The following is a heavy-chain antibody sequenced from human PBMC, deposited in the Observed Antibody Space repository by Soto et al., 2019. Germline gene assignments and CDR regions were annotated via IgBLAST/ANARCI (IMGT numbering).Heavy chain of an antibody. CDR1: GGSISSSSYY. D-gene: IGHD3-22*01. CDR3: ARRPQYYYDSSGYNFDY. CDR2: IYYSGST. Sequence: QLQLQESGPGLVKPSETLSLTCTVSGGSISSSSYYWGWIRQPPGKGLEWIGSIYYSGSTYYNPSLKSRVTISVDTSKNQFSLKLSSVTAADTAVYYCARRPQYYYDSSGYNFDYWGQGTLVTVSS. V-gene: IGHV4-39*01. J-gene: IGHJ4*02.